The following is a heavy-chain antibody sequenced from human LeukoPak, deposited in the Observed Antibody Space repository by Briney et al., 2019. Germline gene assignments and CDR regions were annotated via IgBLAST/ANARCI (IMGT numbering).Heavy chain of an antibody. V-gene: IGHV4-39*01. Sequence: PSETLSLTCTVSGGSISNSRYYWGWIRQPPGKGLEWIGSIYYSGTTYYNPSLKSRLTISVDTTKNQFSVRLSSVTAADTAVYYCAGIYDTPRGFWGRGTLVTVSS. J-gene: IGHJ4*02. D-gene: IGHD3-22*01. CDR1: GGSISNSRYY. CDR3: AGIYDTPRGF. CDR2: IYYSGTT.